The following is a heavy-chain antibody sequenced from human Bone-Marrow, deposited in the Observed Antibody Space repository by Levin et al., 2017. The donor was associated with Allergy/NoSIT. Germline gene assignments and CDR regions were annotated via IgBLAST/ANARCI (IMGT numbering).Heavy chain of an antibody. CDR3: ARDPNDPTDYHFDL. CDR2: IFRGGST. CDR1: GGSISSGDYL. D-gene: IGHD4-17*01. Sequence: SQTLSLTCTVSGGSISSGDYLWNWIRHYPGKGLEWIGYIFRGGSTYYNPSLKSRISMSVDTSKNQFSLTLTSVTAADTAVYFCARDPNDPTDYHFDLWGQGSLVTVSS. J-gene: IGHJ4*02. V-gene: IGHV4-31*03.